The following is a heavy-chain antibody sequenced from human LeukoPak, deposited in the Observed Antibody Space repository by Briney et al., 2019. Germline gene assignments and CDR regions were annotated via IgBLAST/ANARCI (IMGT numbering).Heavy chain of an antibody. CDR3: ARGGRGVPAARRFKPGNWFDP. CDR2: INHSGST. D-gene: IGHD2-2*01. V-gene: IGHV4-34*01. J-gene: IGHJ5*02. Sequence: SETLSLTCAVYAGSFSGHFWIWIRQPPGKGLEWIGEINHSGSTNYNPSLKSRITISVDTSKNQFSLNLNSVTAADTAVYYCARGGRGVPAARRFKPGNWFDPWGQGTLVTVFS. CDR1: AGSFSGHF.